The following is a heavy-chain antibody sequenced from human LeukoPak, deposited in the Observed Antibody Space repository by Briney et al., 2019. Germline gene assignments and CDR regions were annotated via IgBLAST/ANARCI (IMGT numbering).Heavy chain of an antibody. V-gene: IGHV4-59*01. CDR2: IYYTGST. CDR1: GGSISNYY. D-gene: IGHD3-9*01. J-gene: IGHJ4*02. CDR3: ARAPLRYYDILDY. Sequence: PSETLSLTCTVSGGSISNYYWSWIRQPPGKGLEWIGYIYYTGSTNYNPSLKSRVIISVDTSKNQFSLKLSSVTAADTAVYYCARAPLRYYDILDYWGQGTLVTVSS.